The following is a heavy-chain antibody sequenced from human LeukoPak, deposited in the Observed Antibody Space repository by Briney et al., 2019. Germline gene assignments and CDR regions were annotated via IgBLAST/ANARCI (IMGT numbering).Heavy chain of an antibody. CDR3: ARDLLLRSRYFDY. CDR2: INHSRST. J-gene: IGHJ4*02. CDR1: GGSFSGYY. Sequence: SSETLSLTCAVYGGSFSGYYWSWIRQPPGKGLEWIGEINHSRSTKYNPSLKSRVTISVDTSKNQFSLKLSSVTAADTAVYYCARDLLLRSRYFDYWGQGTLVTVSS. D-gene: IGHD4-17*01. V-gene: IGHV4-34*01.